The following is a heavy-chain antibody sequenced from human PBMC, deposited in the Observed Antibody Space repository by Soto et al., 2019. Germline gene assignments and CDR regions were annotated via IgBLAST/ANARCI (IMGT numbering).Heavy chain of an antibody. V-gene: IGHV4-39*07. D-gene: IGHD3-22*01. CDR3: ARDLDYDSSVSDAFDS. CDR1: GGSISSSSYF. CDR2: IYYSGST. J-gene: IGHJ3*02. Sequence: LSETLSLTCTVSGGSISSSSYFWGWIRQPPGKGLEWIGSIYYSGSTNYNPSLKSRVTISVDTSKNQFSLKLSSVTAADTAVYYCARDLDYDSSVSDAFDSWGQGTMVTVSS.